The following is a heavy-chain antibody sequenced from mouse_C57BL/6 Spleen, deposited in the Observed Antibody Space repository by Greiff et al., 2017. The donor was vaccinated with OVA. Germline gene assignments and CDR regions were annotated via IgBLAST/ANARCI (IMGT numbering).Heavy chain of an antibody. D-gene: IGHD1-1*01. J-gene: IGHJ4*01. CDR2: ISSGGDYI. CDR3: TRERITTVVAPYAMDY. CDR1: GFTFSSYA. Sequence: EVMLVESGEGLVKPGGSLKLSCAASGFTFSSYAMSWVRQTPEKRLEWVAYISSGGDYIYYADTVKGRFTISRDNARNTLYLQMSSLKSEDTAMYYCTRERITTVVAPYAMDYWGQGTSVTVSS. V-gene: IGHV5-9-1*02.